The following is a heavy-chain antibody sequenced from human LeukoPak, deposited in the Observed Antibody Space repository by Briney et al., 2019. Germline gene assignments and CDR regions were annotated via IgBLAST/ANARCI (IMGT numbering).Heavy chain of an antibody. CDR2: ISHDDGSNT. CDR3: ARRDPYNLDY. Sequence: GGSLRLSCAVSGFTFSNYVVHWGRQAPGRGLEGGAVISHDDGSNTYYAYSVKCPFTVSIDNSKNTLYLLMNSLRLEATAMYFCARRDPYNLDYCGRGTLVTVSS. V-gene: IGHV3-30*03. CDR1: GFTFSNYV. D-gene: IGHD5-24*01. J-gene: IGHJ4*02.